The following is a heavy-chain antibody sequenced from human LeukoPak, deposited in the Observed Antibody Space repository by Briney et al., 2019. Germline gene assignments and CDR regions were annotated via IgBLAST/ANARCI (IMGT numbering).Heavy chain of an antibody. J-gene: IGHJ1*01. CDR3: ARAAATVTTEIQH. D-gene: IGHD4-17*01. Sequence: GGSLRLSCAASGFTFSSYSMNWVRQAPGKGLEWVSSISSSSSYIYYADSVKGRFTISRDNAKNSLYLQMNSLRAEDTAVYYCARAAATVTTEIQHWGQGTLVTVSS. V-gene: IGHV3-21*01. CDR1: GFTFSSYS. CDR2: ISSSSSYI.